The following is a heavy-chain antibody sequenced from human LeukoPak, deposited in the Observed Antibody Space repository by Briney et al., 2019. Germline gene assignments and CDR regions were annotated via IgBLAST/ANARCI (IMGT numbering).Heavy chain of an antibody. V-gene: IGHV3-53*01. CDR1: GFTVSSNY. CDR2: IYSGGST. Sequence: GGSLRLSCAASGFTVSSNYMSWVRQAPGKGLEWVSVIYSGGSTYYADSVKGRFTISRDNSKNTLYLQMNSLRAEDTAVYYCARARSGGSLDPWGQGTLVTVSS. J-gene: IGHJ5*02. D-gene: IGHD2-15*01. CDR3: ARARSGGSLDP.